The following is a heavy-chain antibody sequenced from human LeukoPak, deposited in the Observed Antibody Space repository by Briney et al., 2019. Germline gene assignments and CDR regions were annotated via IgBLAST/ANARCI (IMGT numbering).Heavy chain of an antibody. D-gene: IGHD6-19*01. CDR1: GGSFSGYY. CDR2: INHSGNT. Sequence: SETLSLTCAVYGGSFSGYYWSWIRQPPGKGLEWIGEINHSGNTNYNPSLKSRVTISVDTSKNQFSLKLSSVTAADTAVYYCARGHSSGWYYYWGQGTLVTVSS. V-gene: IGHV4-34*01. CDR3: ARGHSSGWYYY. J-gene: IGHJ4*02.